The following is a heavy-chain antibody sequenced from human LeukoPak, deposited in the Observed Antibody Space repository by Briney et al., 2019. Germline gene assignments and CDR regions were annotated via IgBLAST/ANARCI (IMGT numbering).Heavy chain of an antibody. J-gene: IGHJ6*04. CDR1: GGSISSGDYY. D-gene: IGHD2-2*01. CDR3: ASAVVPAAKDYYGMDV. CDR2: IYYSGST. Sequence: SETLSLTCTVSGGSISSGDYYWSWIRQPPGKGLEWIGYIYYSGSTYYNPSLKSRVTISVDTSKNQFSLKLSSVTAADTAVYYCASAVVPAAKDYYGMDVWGKGTTVTVSS. V-gene: IGHV4-30-4*01.